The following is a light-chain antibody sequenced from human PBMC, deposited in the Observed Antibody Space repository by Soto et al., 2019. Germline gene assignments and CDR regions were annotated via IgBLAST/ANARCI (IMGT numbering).Light chain of an antibody. CDR3: QQRSTWPLT. CDR2: DAS. V-gene: IGKV3-11*01. CDR1: QSVSSY. J-gene: IGKJ4*01. Sequence: EIVLTQSPATLYLSPGERATLSCRASQSVSSYLAWYQQKPGQAPMLLIYDASNKATGIPARFSGSASGTDFTLTISSLEPEDVAVYYCQQRSTWPLTCGGGTKVEIK.